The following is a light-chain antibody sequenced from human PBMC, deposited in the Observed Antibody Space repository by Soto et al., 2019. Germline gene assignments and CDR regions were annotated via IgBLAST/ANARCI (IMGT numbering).Light chain of an antibody. CDR3: HQYNNWPWT. Sequence: TVLTQSPATLSLSPGERATLSCRASHSVGDYLAWYQQKPGQAPRLLIYDASNRAAGVPYRFRGSGSGTDFTLTISSVEPEDFGLYYCHQYNNWPWTFGQGTKVEIK. CDR1: HSVGDY. J-gene: IGKJ1*01. V-gene: IGKV3-11*01. CDR2: DAS.